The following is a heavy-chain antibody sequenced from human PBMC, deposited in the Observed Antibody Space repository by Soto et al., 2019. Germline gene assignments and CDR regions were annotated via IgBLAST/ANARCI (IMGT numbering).Heavy chain of an antibody. CDR1: GFTFSIYG. D-gene: IGHD3-3*01. CDR2: IWYDGSNK. V-gene: IGHV3-33*01. CDR3: AREHNYDFWSGYYFDYYYGMDV. J-gene: IGHJ6*02. Sequence: GGSLRLSCAASGFTFSIYGMHWVRQAPGKGLEWVAVIWYDGSNKYYADSVRGRFTISRDNSKNTLYLQMNSLRAEDTAVYYCAREHNYDFWSGYYFDYYYGMDVWGQGTTVTVSS.